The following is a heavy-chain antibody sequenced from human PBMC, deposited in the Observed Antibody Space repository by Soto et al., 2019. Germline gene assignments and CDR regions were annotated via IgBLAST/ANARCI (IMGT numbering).Heavy chain of an antibody. Sequence: LSLTCTVSGGSISSCGYYWSWIRQHPGKGLEWIGYIYYSGSTYYNPSLKSRVTISVDTSKNQFSLKLSSVTAADTAVYYCARVGASGDARTYYYDSSGYPFDYWGQGTLVTVSS. CDR1: GGSISSCGYY. CDR3: ARVGASGDARTYYYDSSGYPFDY. J-gene: IGHJ4*02. CDR2: IYYSGST. V-gene: IGHV4-31*03. D-gene: IGHD3-22*01.